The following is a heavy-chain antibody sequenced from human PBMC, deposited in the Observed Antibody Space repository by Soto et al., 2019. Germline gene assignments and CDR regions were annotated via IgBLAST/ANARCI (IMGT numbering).Heavy chain of an antibody. CDR1: GFSFRNYA. CDR2: LTGSSSNI. V-gene: IGHV3-23*01. Sequence: VQLLESGGGLVQPGGSLRLSCAASGFSFRNYAMSWVRQAPGKGLEWISTLTGSSSNIYYADSVKGRFAISRDNSRNTLYLQMTSLTAEDTAVYYCANGRATYGLLTHDYWGQGTLVTVSS. D-gene: IGHD3-10*01. J-gene: IGHJ4*02. CDR3: ANGRATYGLLTHDY.